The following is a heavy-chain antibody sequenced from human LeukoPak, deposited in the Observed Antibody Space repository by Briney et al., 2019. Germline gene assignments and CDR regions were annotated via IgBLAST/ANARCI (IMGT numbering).Heavy chain of an antibody. V-gene: IGHV3-53*01. Sequence: GGSLRLSCAASGFTVSSNYMSWVRQAPGKGLEWVSVIYSGGSTYYADSVKGRFTISRVNSKNTLYLQMNSLRAEDTAVYYCARDLGGMYDYVWGSYRPGYFDYWGQGTLVTVSS. J-gene: IGHJ4*02. CDR3: ARDLGGMYDYVWGSYRPGYFDY. CDR1: GFTVSSNY. CDR2: IYSGGST. D-gene: IGHD3-16*02.